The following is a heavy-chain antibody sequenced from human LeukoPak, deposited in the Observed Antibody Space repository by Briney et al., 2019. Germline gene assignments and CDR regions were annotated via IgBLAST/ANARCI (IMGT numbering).Heavy chain of an antibody. J-gene: IGHJ3*02. D-gene: IGHD6-13*01. V-gene: IGHV3-20*04. Sequence: GGSLRLSCAASGFTFDDYGMSWVRQAPGKGLEWVSGINWNGGSTGYADSVKGRFTISRDNAKNSLYLQMNSLRAEDTALYYCVGGLTAAGTPAADALDIWGQGTMVTVSS. CDR1: GFTFDDYG. CDR3: VGGLTAAGTPAADALDI. CDR2: INWNGGST.